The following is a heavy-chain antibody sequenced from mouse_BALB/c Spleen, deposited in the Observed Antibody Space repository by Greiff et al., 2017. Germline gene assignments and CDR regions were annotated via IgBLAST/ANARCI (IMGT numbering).Heavy chain of an antibody. J-gene: IGHJ3*01. V-gene: IGHV5-6*01. D-gene: IGHD2-1*01. CDR2: ISSGGSYT. CDR1: GFTFSSYG. Sequence: EVQVVESGGDLVKPGGSLKLSCAASGFTFSSYGMSWVRQTPDKRLEWVATISSGGSYTYYPDSVKGRFSIARDTAKNTLYLQMISLKAEDTAMYYCTGEGYYGNSWFAYWGQGTLVTVSA. CDR3: TGEGYYGNSWFAY.